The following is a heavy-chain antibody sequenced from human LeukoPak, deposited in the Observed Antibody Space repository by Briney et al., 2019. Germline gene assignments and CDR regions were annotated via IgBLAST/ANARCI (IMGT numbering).Heavy chain of an antibody. D-gene: IGHD3-3*01. CDR1: GYTFTSYY. V-gene: IGHV1-46*03. CDR3: ANGYYDFWSGYLGYYYYYMDV. CDR2: INPSGGSS. J-gene: IGHJ6*03. Sequence: EASVKVSCKASGYTFTSYYMHWVRQAPGQGLEWMGIINPSGGSSSYAQKFQGRVTMTRDTSMSTVNMELSRLRSEDAAVYYCANGYYDFWSGYLGYYYYYMDVWGKGTRSPSP.